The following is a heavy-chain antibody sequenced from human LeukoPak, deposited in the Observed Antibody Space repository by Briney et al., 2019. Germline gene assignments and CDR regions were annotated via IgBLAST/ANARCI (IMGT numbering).Heavy chain of an antibody. J-gene: IGHJ4*02. V-gene: IGHV3-15*01. CDR2: IKSQSFGGWTT. CDR3: TTNLNLGWEVQLRPG. D-gene: IGHD6-25*01. CDR1: GFTFSDAW. Sequence: GGSLRLSCAASGFTFSDAWMSWVRQAPGKGLEWLGVIKSQSFGGWTTEFDAPVKGRITISRDDSKNTLYLQMNSLMTEDTGVYYCTTNLNLGWEVQLRPGWGQGTPVTVSS.